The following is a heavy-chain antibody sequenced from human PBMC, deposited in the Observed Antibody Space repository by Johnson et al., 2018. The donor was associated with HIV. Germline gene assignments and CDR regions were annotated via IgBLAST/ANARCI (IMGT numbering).Heavy chain of an antibody. D-gene: IGHD1-1*01. Sequence: QVQLVESGGGVVQPGRSLRLSCAASGFTFSSYTMHWVRQAPGKGLEWVAVISYDGSNKYYADSVKGRFTISRDNSKNTLYLQMNSMRAEDTAVDYCAREGGNNWNDIAFDIWGQGTMVTVSS. CDR1: GFTFSSYT. J-gene: IGHJ3*02. CDR3: AREGGNNWNDIAFDI. V-gene: IGHV3-30*04. CDR2: ISYDGSNK.